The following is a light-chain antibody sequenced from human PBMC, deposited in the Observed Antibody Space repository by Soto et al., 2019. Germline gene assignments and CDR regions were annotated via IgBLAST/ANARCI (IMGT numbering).Light chain of an antibody. CDR2: AAS. CDR1: QGISSF. Sequence: IQLTQSPSSLSASIGDRVTITCRASQGISSFLAWYQQKPGKAPKLLIYAASTLQSGIPSRFSGSGSGTDFTPTTNPLQPKVFPTYSCKKLNIDSNPFPFGQGTRREI. CDR3: KKLNIDSNPFP. V-gene: IGKV1-9*01. J-gene: IGKJ5*01.